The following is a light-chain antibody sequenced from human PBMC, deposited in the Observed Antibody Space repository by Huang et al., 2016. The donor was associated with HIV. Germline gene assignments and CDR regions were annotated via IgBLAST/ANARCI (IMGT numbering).Light chain of an antibody. Sequence: EVVMTQSPVTLSVSPGERATLSCRASQSVNNKLAWFQQKPGQAPRLLIHEASIRATGIPDRFSGSGSGTEFTLTISSLQSEDFAVYYCQQYNNWPPWTFGQGTKVEIK. CDR1: QSVNNK. CDR3: QQYNNWPPWT. CDR2: EAS. V-gene: IGKV3-15*01. J-gene: IGKJ1*01.